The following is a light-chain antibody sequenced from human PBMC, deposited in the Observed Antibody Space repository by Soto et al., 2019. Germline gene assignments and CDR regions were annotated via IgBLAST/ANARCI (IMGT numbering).Light chain of an antibody. Sequence: EILLTQSPGTLSLSPGERATLSCRASQSVSSTYLAWYQQKPGQAPRLLLCGVSSRATGGPDRFSGSGSGTDFTLTISRLEPEDAAVYYCQQYGTSGLFTFGPGTKVEIK. V-gene: IGKV3-20*01. CDR2: GVS. J-gene: IGKJ3*01. CDR3: QQYGTSGLFT. CDR1: QSVSSTY.